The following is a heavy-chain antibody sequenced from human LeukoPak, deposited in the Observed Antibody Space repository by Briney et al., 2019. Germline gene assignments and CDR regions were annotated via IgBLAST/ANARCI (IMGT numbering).Heavy chain of an antibody. CDR1: GFTFSSYG. D-gene: IGHD2-2*01. CDR2: ISYDGSNK. J-gene: IGHJ6*02. Sequence: GGSLRLSCAASGFTFSSYGMHWVRQAPGKGLEWVAVISYDGSNKYYADSVKGRFTISRDNSKNTLYLQMNSLRAEDTAVYYCASTSGSRARSDYSYYYGMDVWGQGTTVTVSS. V-gene: IGHV3-30*19. CDR3: ASTSGSRARSDYSYYYGMDV.